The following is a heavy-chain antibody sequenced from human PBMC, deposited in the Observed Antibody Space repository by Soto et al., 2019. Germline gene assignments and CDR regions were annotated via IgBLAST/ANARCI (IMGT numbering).Heavy chain of an antibody. Sequence: ASVKVACKASGYTSTSYVVILVRQAPLQGLELMGLISAYNGNTNYAQNLQCRVTITTDTSTSTAYMDLRSLRSDDTAVYYCARGTGIQVAGDAFDIRGTGQMLTLSS. D-gene: IGHD6-13*01. CDR1: GYTSTSYV. V-gene: IGHV1-18*01. CDR2: ISAYNGNT. J-gene: IGHJ3*02. CDR3: ARGTGIQVAGDAFDI.